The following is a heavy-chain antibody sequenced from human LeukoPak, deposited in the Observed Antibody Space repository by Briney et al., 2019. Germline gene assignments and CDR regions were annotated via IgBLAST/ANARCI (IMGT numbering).Heavy chain of an antibody. J-gene: IGHJ4*02. CDR2: ISYDGSNR. CDR1: GFTFSSYG. CDR3: AKDQHTSSWYSYFDY. D-gene: IGHD6-13*01. Sequence: GGSLRLSCAASGFTFSSYGMHWVRQAPGKGLEWVAVISYDGSNRNYADSVKGRFTISRDNSKNTLYLQMNSLRAEDTAVYYCAKDQHTSSWYSYFDYWGQGTLVTVSS. V-gene: IGHV3-30*18.